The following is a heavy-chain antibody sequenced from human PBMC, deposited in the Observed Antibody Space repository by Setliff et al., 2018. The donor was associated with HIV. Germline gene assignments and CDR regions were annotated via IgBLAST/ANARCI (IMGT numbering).Heavy chain of an antibody. D-gene: IGHD4-17*01. CDR2: IYPNTGGT. CDR3: ARSTTAD. V-gene: IGHV1-2*02. J-gene: IGHJ4*02. CDR1: GYTFTDYY. Sequence: ASVKVSCKASGYTFTDYYIHWVRQAPGQGLEWMGWIYPNTGGTNYAEKFQGRVTMTRDTSISTAYMELSRLTSDDTAVYYCARSTTADWGQGTMVTVS.